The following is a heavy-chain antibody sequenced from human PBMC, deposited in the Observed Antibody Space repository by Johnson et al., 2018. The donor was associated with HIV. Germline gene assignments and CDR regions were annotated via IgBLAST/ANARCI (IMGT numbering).Heavy chain of an antibody. CDR2: ISGDGSSS. CDR1: GFTISTFW. J-gene: IGHJ3*02. V-gene: IGHV3-74*01. Sequence: VLLVESGGALVQPGGSLRLSCEVSGFTISTFWMHWVRQVPGKGLMWVSRISGDGSSSSYADSVKGRFTISRDNSKNTLYLQLSSLRSEDTAVYYCARDSGVPGNDAFDIWGQGTMVTVSS. CDR3: ARDSGVPGNDAFDI. D-gene: IGHD3-10*01.